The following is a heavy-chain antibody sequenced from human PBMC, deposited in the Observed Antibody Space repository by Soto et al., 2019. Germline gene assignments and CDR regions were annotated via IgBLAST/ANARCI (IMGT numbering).Heavy chain of an antibody. CDR1: GFTFTSSA. D-gene: IGHD3-3*01. CDR2: IVVGSGNT. Sequence: SVKVSCTASGFTFTSSAVQWVRQARGQRLEWIGWIVVGSGNTNYAQKFQERVTITRDMSTSTAYMELSSLRSEDTAVYYCAADRIHYDFWSGYYYGMDVWGQGTTVTVSS. J-gene: IGHJ6*02. CDR3: AADRIHYDFWSGYYYGMDV. V-gene: IGHV1-58*01.